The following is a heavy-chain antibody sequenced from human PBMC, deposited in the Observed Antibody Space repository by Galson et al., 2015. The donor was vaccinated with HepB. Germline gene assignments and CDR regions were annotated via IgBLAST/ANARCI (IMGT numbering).Heavy chain of an antibody. CDR2: IDPSDSYT. J-gene: IGHJ4*02. Sequence: QSGAEVKKPGESLRISCKGSGYSFTSYWISWVRQMPGKGLEWMGRIDPSDSYTNYSPSFQGHVTISADKSISTAYLQWSSLKASDTAMYYCARLDYMGMTTVVTVRDYWGQGTLVTVSS. CDR1: GYSFTSYW. CDR3: ARLDYMGMTTVVTVRDY. D-gene: IGHD4-23*01. V-gene: IGHV5-10-1*01.